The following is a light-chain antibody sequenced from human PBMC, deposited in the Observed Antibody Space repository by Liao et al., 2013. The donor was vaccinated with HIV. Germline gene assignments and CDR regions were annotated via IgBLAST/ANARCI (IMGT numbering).Light chain of an antibody. CDR2: KDS. V-gene: IGLV3-27*01. CDR3: HAVTDNIWV. Sequence: SYELTQPSSVSVSPGQTVKITCSGDVLAKKYARWFQQKPGQAPVLLIHKDSERRSGIPERFSGSSSGTTVTLTINGAQVEDEADYYCHAVTDNIWVFGGRDQTDRP. J-gene: IGLJ3*02. CDR1: VLAKKY.